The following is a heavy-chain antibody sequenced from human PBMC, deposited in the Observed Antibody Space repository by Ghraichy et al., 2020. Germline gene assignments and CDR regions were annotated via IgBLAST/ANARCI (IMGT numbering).Heavy chain of an antibody. CDR3: ARDVDRNFDY. J-gene: IGHJ4*02. D-gene: IGHD2-21*01. CDR1: GFIFSNYW. Sequence: GGSLRLSCVASGFIFSNYWMSWVRQIPGKGPEWVGQISEDGSERYFGGAVQGRFFISRDNAKNSLYLEMTSLRADDTAVYYCARDVDRNFDYWGQGNLVIVSS. V-gene: IGHV3-7*01. CDR2: ISEDGSER.